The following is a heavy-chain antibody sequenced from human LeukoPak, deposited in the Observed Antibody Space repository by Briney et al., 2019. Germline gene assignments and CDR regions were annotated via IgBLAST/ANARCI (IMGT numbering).Heavy chain of an antibody. CDR2: INPNSGGT. D-gene: IGHD3-10*01. Sequence: GASVKVSCKASGYTFTAYYIHWVRQAPGQGLEWMAWINPNSGGTNYAQKFQGRVTMTRDTSISTAYMELSWLRSDDTAVYYCARDPPGYCYGSGSFDYWGQGTLVTVSS. CDR3: ARDPPGYCYGSGSFDY. CDR1: GYTFTAYY. V-gene: IGHV1-2*02. J-gene: IGHJ4*02.